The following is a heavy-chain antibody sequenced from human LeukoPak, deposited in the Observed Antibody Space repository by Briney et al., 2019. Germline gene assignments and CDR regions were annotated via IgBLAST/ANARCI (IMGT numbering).Heavy chain of an antibody. CDR2: INHSGST. CDR3: AREEASAGDY. CDR1: GGSFSGYY. Sequence: PSETLSLTCAVYGGSFSGYYWSWIRQPPGKGLEWIGEINHSGSTNYNPSLKSRVTISVDTSKNQFSLKVSSVTAADTAVYYCAREEASAGDYWGQGTLVTVSS. D-gene: IGHD6-13*01. V-gene: IGHV4-34*01. J-gene: IGHJ4*02.